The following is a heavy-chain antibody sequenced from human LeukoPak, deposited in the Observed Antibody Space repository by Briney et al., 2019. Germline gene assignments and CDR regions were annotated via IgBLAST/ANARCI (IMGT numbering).Heavy chain of an antibody. CDR2: IWYDGSNK. CDR3: ARDLPHYGDYGLDY. CDR1: GFTFGSYG. J-gene: IGHJ4*02. D-gene: IGHD4-17*01. V-gene: IGHV3-33*01. Sequence: GGSLRLSCAASGFTFGSYGMHWVRQAPGKGLEWVAVIWYDGSNKYYADSVKGRFTISRDNSKNTLYLQMNSLRAEDTAVYYCARDLPHYGDYGLDYWGQGTLVTVSS.